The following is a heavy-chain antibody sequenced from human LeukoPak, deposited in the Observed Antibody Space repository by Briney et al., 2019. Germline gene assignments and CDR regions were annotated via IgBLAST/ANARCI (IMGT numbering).Heavy chain of an antibody. CDR1: GFTFGDYW. CDR3: ARSYYYGSGSYEYGMDV. V-gene: IGHV3-66*01. CDR2: IYSGGST. D-gene: IGHD3-10*01. J-gene: IGHJ6*02. Sequence: GGSLRLSCAASGFTFGDYWMSWVRQAPGKGLEWVSVIYSGGSTYYADSVKGRFTISRDNSKNTLYLQMNSLRAEDTAVYYCARSYYYGSGSYEYGMDVWGQGTTVTVSS.